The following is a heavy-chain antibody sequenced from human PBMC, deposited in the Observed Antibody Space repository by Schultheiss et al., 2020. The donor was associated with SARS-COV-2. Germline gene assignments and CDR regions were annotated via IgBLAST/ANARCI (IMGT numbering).Heavy chain of an antibody. CDR1: GGTFSSYA. CDR2: IIPIFGTA. D-gene: IGHD3-9*01. V-gene: IGHV1-69*05. Sequence: SVKVSCKASGGTFSSYAISWVRQAPGQGLEWMGGIIPIFGTANYAQKFQGRVTMTRDTSKNQFSLKLSSVTAADTAVYYCARRGRKPLNGYLDYWGQGTLVTVSS. J-gene: IGHJ4*02. CDR3: ARRGRKPLNGYLDY.